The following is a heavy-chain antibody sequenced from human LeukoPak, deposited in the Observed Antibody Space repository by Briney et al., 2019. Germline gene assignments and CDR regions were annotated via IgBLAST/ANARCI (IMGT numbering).Heavy chain of an antibody. J-gene: IGHJ4*02. CDR3: ARTSGSYSDY. D-gene: IGHD1-26*01. Sequence: PGGSLRLSCAASGFTLSRYSMNWVRQAPGKGLEWVSSISSGSSYIYYAGSVKGRFTISRDNAKNSLYLQMNSLRAEDTAVYYCARTSGSYSDYWGQGTLVTVSS. V-gene: IGHV3-21*04. CDR1: GFTLSRYS. CDR2: ISSGSSYI.